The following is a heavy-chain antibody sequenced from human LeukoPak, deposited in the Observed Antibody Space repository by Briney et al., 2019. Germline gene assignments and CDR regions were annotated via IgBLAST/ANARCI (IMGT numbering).Heavy chain of an antibody. V-gene: IGHV3-66*01. Sequence: GGSLRLSCAASGFTVSSNYMSWVRQAPGKGLEWVSVIYSGGSTYYADSVKGRFTTSRDNAKNSLYLQMNSLRAEDTAVYYCARDQTSRVVGATTDNYYYYCMDAWGKGTTVTVSS. D-gene: IGHD1-26*01. CDR1: GFTVSSNY. CDR3: ARDQTSRVVGATTDNYYYYCMDA. CDR2: IYSGGST. J-gene: IGHJ6*03.